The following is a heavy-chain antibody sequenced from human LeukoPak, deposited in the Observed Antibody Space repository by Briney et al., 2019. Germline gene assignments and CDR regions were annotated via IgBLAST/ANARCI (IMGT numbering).Heavy chain of an antibody. CDR2: ISWDGGST. CDR3: AKDSGSYFGFDY. CDR1: GFTFDDYA. V-gene: IGHV3-43D*03. Sequence: PGGSLRLSCAASGFTFDDYAMHWVRQAPGKGLEWVSLISWDGGSTYYADSVKGRFTISRDNSKNSLYLQMNSLRAEDTALYYCAKDSGSYFGFDYWGQGTLVTVSS. D-gene: IGHD1-26*01. J-gene: IGHJ4*02.